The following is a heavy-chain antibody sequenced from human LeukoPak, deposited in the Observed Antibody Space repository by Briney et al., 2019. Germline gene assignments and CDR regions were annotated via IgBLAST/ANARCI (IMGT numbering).Heavy chain of an antibody. CDR1: GFTFSSYW. CDR2: IKQDGSEK. V-gene: IGHV3-7*01. CDR3: ARRDHGDYGEEY. J-gene: IGHJ4*02. Sequence: GGSLRLSCVASGFTFSSYWMTWVRQAPGKGLEWVANIKQDGSEKYYVDSVKGRFTISRDNAKNSLSLQMNSLRAEDTAVYYCARRDHGDYGEEYWGQGTLVTVSS. D-gene: IGHD4-17*01.